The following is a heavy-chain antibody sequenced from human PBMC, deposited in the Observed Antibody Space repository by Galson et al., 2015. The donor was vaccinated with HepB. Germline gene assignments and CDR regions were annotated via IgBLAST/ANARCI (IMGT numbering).Heavy chain of an antibody. CDR2: IYYDEST. J-gene: IGHJ3*01. Sequence: SETLSLTCTVSGGSISNYYWSWIRQPPGKGLEWIGDIYYDESTNYNPSLKSRVTISVDTSKDQFSLRLTSVTAADTAVYYCARSAVVPNAVDVWGQGTTVTVSS. CDR3: ARSAVVPNAVDV. CDR1: GGSISNYY. V-gene: IGHV4-59*08. D-gene: IGHD4-23*01.